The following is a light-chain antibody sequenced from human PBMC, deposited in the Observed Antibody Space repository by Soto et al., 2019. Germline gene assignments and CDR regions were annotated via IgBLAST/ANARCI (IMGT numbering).Light chain of an antibody. CDR1: SGSVSTSYY. Sequence: QTVVTQEPSFSVSPGRTVTLTCGLSSGSVSTSYYPSWYQLTPGQAPRTLIYSTNTRSSGVPNRFSGSILENKAALTITGAQADYESDYYCVLYMGTGISVFAGGTTPTVL. CDR2: STN. CDR3: VLYMGTGISV. J-gene: IGLJ3*02. V-gene: IGLV8-61*01.